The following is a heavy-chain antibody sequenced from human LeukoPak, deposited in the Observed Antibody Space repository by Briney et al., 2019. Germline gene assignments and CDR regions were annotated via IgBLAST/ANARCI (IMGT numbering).Heavy chain of an antibody. Sequence: SETQSLTCTVSGGSISSYYWSWIRQPPGKGLEWIGYIYYSGSTNYNPSLKSRVTISVDTSKNQFSVKLSSVTAADTAVYYCARVRGYDILTGYFDYWGQGTLVTVSS. J-gene: IGHJ4*02. CDR1: GGSISSYY. D-gene: IGHD3-9*01. CDR2: IYYSGST. V-gene: IGHV4-59*01. CDR3: ARVRGYDILTGYFDY.